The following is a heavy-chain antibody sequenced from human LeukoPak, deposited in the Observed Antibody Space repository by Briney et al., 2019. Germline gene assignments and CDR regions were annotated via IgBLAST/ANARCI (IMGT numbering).Heavy chain of an antibody. CDR1: GFKGYW. V-gene: IGHV3-23*01. CDR3: AKAHPPIYYDSSGYYHTPFDY. CDR2: ISGSGGST. J-gene: IGHJ4*02. Sequence: GGSLRLSCVVSGFKGYWMAWVRQAPGKGLEWVSAISGSGGSTYYADSVKGRFTISRDNSKNTLYLQMNSLRAEDTAVYYCAKAHPPIYYDSSGYYHTPFDYWGQGTLVTVSS. D-gene: IGHD3-22*01.